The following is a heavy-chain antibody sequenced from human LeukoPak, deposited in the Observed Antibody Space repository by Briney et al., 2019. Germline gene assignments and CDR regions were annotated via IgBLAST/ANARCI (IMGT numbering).Heavy chain of an antibody. J-gene: IGHJ4*02. Sequence: PSETLSLTCAVYGGSFSGYYWSWIRQPPGKGLEWIGEINHSGSTNYNPSLKSRVTISVDTSKNQFSLKLSSVTAADTAVHYCARRREAWRYYDSSGLDYWGQGTLVTVSS. CDR2: INHSGST. CDR1: GGSFSGYY. V-gene: IGHV4-34*01. CDR3: ARRREAWRYYDSSGLDY. D-gene: IGHD3-22*01.